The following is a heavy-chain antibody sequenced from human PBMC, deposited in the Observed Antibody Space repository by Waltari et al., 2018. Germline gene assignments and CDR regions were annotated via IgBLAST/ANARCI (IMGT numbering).Heavy chain of an antibody. V-gene: IGHV1-8*01. J-gene: IGHJ5*02. CDR2: MNPNSGNP. D-gene: IGHD3-3*01. Sequence: QVQLVQSGAEVKKPGASVKVSCKASGYTFTSYDINWVRQATGQGLEWMGWMNPNSGNPGYAQKFQCRVTMTMNTSISTAYMELSSLRSEDTAVYYCARGRPGFWSGYYMGWFDPWGQGTLVTVSS. CDR3: ARGRPGFWSGYYMGWFDP. CDR1: GYTFTSYD.